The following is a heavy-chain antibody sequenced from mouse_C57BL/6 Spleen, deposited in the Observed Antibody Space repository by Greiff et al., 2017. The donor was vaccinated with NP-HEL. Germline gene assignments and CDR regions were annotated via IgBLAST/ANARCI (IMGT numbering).Heavy chain of an antibody. V-gene: IGHV1-64*01. J-gene: IGHJ1*03. CDR3: ARWVTKDWYFDV. CDR2: IHPNSGST. D-gene: IGHD2-3*01. Sequence: VQLQQPGAELVKPGASVKLSCKASGYTFTSYWMHWVKQRPGQGLEWIGMIHPNSGSTNYNEKFKSKATLTVYKSSSTAYMQLSSLTSEDSAVDYCARWVTKDWYFDVWGTGTTVTVSS. CDR1: GYTFTSYW.